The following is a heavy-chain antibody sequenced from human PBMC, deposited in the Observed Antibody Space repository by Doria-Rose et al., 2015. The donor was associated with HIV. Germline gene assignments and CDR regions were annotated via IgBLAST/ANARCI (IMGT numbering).Heavy chain of an antibody. J-gene: IGHJ4*02. V-gene: IGHV2-26*01. CDR2: ILSDGER. Sequence: QITLKESGPVLVKPTETLTLTCTVSGVSLSSPGMGVSWIRQPPGKALEWLANILSDGERSYTTSLKSRLTISRDTSKSQLVLTMTDMDPVDTATYYCARIKSSRWYHKYYFDFWGQGTLVIVSA. D-gene: IGHD6-13*01. CDR1: GVSLSSPGMG. CDR3: ARIKSSRWYHKYYFDF.